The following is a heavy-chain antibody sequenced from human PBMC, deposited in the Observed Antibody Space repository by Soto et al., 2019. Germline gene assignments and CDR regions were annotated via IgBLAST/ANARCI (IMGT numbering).Heavy chain of an antibody. CDR1: GFTFSNFG. Sequence: QVQLVESGGGVVQHGRSLRLSCAASGFTFSNFGMHWVRQAPGKGLEWVAYISYDAANKYYADSVKGRFTISRDNSKNTLHLQMDSLSGDDTALYYCASGTAFDHWGQGTLVSVSS. J-gene: IGHJ4*02. D-gene: IGHD2-21*02. CDR3: ASGTAFDH. V-gene: IGHV3-30*03. CDR2: ISYDAANK.